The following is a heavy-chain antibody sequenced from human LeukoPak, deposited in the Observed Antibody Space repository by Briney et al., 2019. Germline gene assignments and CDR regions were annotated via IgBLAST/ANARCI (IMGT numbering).Heavy chain of an antibody. D-gene: IGHD3-3*01. CDR1: RYFFPDYY. CDR2: INPDTGAT. Sequence: ALVKVSCKASRYFFPDYYIHRLGQAPGQGLQWRRRINPDTGATDYAQIFQGRVTMTTDKSISTVYMELISLRPDDTDFFYCARESSKAFLDWGQGALVTVSS. CDR3: ARESSKAFLD. J-gene: IGHJ4*02. V-gene: IGHV1-2*02.